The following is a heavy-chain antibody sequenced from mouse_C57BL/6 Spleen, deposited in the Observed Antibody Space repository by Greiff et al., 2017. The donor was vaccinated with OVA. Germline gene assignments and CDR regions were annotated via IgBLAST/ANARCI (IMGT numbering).Heavy chain of an antibody. J-gene: IGHJ4*01. CDR3: ALSSGAMDY. CDR1: GYSITSGYY. Sequence: EVKLMESGPGLVKPSQSLSLTCSVTGYSITSGYYWHWIRQFPGNKLEWMGYISYDGSNNYNPSLKNRISITRDTSKNQFFLKLNSVTTEDTATYYCALSSGAMDYWGQGTSVTVSS. D-gene: IGHD3-2*02. CDR2: ISYDGSN. V-gene: IGHV3-6*01.